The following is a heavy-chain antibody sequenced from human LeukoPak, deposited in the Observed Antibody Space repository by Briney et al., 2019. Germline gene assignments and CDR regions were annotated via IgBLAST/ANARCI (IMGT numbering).Heavy chain of an antibody. CDR2: ISWNSGSI. J-gene: IGHJ4*02. CDR1: GFTFDDYA. Sequence: PGGSLRLSCAASGFTFDDYAMHWVRQAPGKGLEWVSGISWNSGSIGYADSVKGRFTISRDNAKNSLYLQMNSLRAEDMALYYCAKSHSSGWYGNYFDYWGQGTLVTVSS. V-gene: IGHV3-9*03. CDR3: AKSHSSGWYGNYFDY. D-gene: IGHD6-19*01.